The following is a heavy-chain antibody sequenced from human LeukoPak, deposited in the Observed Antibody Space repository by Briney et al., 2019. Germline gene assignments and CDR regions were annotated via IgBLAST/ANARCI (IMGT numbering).Heavy chain of an antibody. J-gene: IGHJ4*02. CDR1: GFSLSTSGVG. CDR2: IYWDDGK. CDR3: AHSLWFGDLLPYFDY. D-gene: IGHD3-10*01. Sequence: SGPTLGNPTQTLTLTCTFSGFSLSTSGVGVGWIRQPPGKALEWLALIYWDDGKRYSPSLKSRLTITKDTSKNQVVLTMTNMDPVDTATYYCAHSLWFGDLLPYFDYWGQGTLVADSS. V-gene: IGHV2-5*02.